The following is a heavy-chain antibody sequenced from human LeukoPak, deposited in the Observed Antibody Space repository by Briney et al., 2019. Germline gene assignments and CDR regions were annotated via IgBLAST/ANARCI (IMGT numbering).Heavy chain of an antibody. Sequence: PSETLSLTCSVYGGSFSDYDWSWVRQAPGRGLQWIGEINQSGATNCDPSLKSRVTMSIDTSKSQFSLSLRSVTAADTAVYFCARYVPVKTGPTRASFDYWGQGILVTVSS. J-gene: IGHJ4*02. CDR2: INQSGAT. CDR1: GGSFSDYD. V-gene: IGHV4-34*01. D-gene: IGHD1-1*01. CDR3: ARYVPVKTGPTRASFDY.